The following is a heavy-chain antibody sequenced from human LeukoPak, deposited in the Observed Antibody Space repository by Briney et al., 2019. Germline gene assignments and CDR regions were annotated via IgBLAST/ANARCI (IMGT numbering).Heavy chain of an antibody. CDR1: GGSISSYY. D-gene: IGHD3-10*01. CDR2: IYNSGST. CDR3: ARSDYYGSGNGAFDI. J-gene: IGHJ3*02. Sequence: SETLSLTCTVSGGSISSYYWSWIRQPPGKGLEWIGYIYNSGSTNYNPSLKSRVTISIDTSKNHFSLKLNSVTAADTAVYYCARSDYYGSGNGAFDIWGQGTMVTVSS. V-gene: IGHV4-59*01.